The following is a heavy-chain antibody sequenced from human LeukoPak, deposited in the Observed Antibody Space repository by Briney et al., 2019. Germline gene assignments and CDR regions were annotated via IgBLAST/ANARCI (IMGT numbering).Heavy chain of an antibody. Sequence: PGRSLRLSCAASGFTFSSYGMHWVRQAPGKGLEWVAVIWYDGSNKYYAGSVKGRFTISRDNSKNTLYLQMNSLRAEDTAVYYCARDRDDIVVVPAAIPGGGMDVWGKGTTVTVSS. CDR1: GFTFSSYG. CDR2: IWYDGSNK. V-gene: IGHV3-33*01. J-gene: IGHJ6*04. D-gene: IGHD2-2*01. CDR3: ARDRDDIVVVPAAIPGGGMDV.